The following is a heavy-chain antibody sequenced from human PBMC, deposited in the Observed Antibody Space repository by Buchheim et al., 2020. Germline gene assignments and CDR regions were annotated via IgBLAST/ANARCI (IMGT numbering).Heavy chain of an antibody. V-gene: IGHV3-73*01. CDR1: GFSFSGSA. D-gene: IGHD4-17*01. CDR3: SSAYSDKFYLET. J-gene: IGHJ5*02. CDR2: IRSNTNSFAT. Sequence: EVQLVESGGGLVQPGGSLTLSCAASGFSFSGSAMHWVRQASGKGLEWVGRIRSNTNSFATAYGESVKGRFTISSDDSTHTAYLVMNDLKTEDTALYYCSSAYSDKFYLETWGQGTL.